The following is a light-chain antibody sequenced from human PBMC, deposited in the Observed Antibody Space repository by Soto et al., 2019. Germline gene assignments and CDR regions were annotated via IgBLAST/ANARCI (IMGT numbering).Light chain of an antibody. CDR3: SSYTSSNTLV. Sequence: QSALTQTASVSGSLGQSITISCTGTSNDVGGYKYVSWYRQHPDTAPKLMIYEVDNRPAGVSDRFSGSKSGNTASLTISGLQSEDEAIYYCSSYTSSNTLVFGTGTTVTLL. J-gene: IGLJ1*01. CDR2: EVD. CDR1: SNDVGGYKY. V-gene: IGLV2-14*01.